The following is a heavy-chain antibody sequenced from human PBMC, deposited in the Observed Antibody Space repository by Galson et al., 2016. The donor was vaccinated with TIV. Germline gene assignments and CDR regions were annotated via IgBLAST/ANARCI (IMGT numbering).Heavy chain of an antibody. Sequence: ETLSLTCTVSGGSISNANNYWGWIRQPPGKGLEWIGTISYYGTTFSNPSLKTHFTISLDTSKNQFSLKLRSVTAADTAIYYCARDRRTYYLNGAFDIWGQGTMVTVSS. CDR3: ARDRRTYYLNGAFDI. V-gene: IGHV4-39*07. CDR1: GGSISNANNY. D-gene: IGHD3-22*01. J-gene: IGHJ3*02. CDR2: ISYYGTT.